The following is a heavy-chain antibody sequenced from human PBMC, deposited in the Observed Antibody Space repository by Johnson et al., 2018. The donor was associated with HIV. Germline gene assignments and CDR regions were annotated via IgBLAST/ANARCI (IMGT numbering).Heavy chain of an antibody. CDR1: GFTFSDYY. J-gene: IGHJ3*02. D-gene: IGHD3-3*01. CDR3: ARDALLRFLEWFI. V-gene: IGHV3-66*01. CDR2: IYSGGRT. Sequence: VQLVESGGDLVKPGGSLRLSCAASGFTFSDYYINWVRQAPGKGLECVSGIYSGGRTYYADSVKGRFTISRDNSKNTLYLQMNSLRVEDTAVYYCARDALLRFLEWFIWGQGTMVTVSS.